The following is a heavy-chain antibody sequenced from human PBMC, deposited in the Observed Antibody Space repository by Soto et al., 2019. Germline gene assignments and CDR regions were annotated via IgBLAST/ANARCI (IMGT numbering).Heavy chain of an antibody. V-gene: IGHV4-34*01. J-gene: IGHJ6*02. CDR2: INHSGST. CDR1: GGSFSGYY. CDR3: ARVSYSSSWYFVGATGYGMDV. D-gene: IGHD6-13*01. Sequence: SETLSLTCAVYGGSFSGYYWSWIRQPPGKGLEWIGEINHSGSTNYNPSLKSRVTISVDTSKNQFSLKLSSVTAADTAVYYCARVSYSSSWYFVGATGYGMDVWGQGATVTVSS.